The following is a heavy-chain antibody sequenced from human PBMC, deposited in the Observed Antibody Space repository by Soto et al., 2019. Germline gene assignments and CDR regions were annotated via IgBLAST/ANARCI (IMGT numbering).Heavy chain of an antibody. J-gene: IGHJ6*02. D-gene: IGHD3-22*01. V-gene: IGHV3-23*01. CDR3: AKDGIVVASHLGHYYYGMDV. CDR2: ISGSGGST. CDR1: GFTFSSYA. Sequence: EVQLLESGGGLVQPGGSLRLSCAASGFTFSSYAMSWVRQAPGKGLEWVSAISGSGGSTNYADSVKGRFTISRDNSKNTLYLQMNSLRAEDTAVYYCAKDGIVVASHLGHYYYGMDVWGQGTTVTVSS.